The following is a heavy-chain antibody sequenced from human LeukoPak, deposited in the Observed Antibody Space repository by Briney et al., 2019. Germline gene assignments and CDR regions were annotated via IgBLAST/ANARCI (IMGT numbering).Heavy chain of an antibody. CDR3: ARKTCTTTSCLHP. J-gene: IGHJ5*02. CDR1: GYMFINYD. V-gene: IGHV1-8*01. CDR2: MTPKTGNS. D-gene: IGHD2-2*01. Sequence: ASVKVSCKASGYMFINYDINWARHAPGQGLEWMAWMTPKTGNSGYAQRFQGRVTLTRDTSTDTAYMELSNLGSEDTAVYYCARKTCTTTSCLHPWGQGTLVTVSS.